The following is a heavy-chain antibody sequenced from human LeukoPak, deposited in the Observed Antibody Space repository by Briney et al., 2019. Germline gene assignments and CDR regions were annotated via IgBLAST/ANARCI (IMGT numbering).Heavy chain of an antibody. CDR2: FDPEDGET. Sequence: ASVKVSCKVSGYTLTELSMHWVRQAPGKGLEWMGGFDPEDGETIYAQKFQGRVTMTEDTSTDTAYMELSSLRSEDTAVYYCATLTRYQLLPNWFDPWGQGTLVTVSS. CDR3: ATLTRYQLLPNWFDP. CDR1: GYTLTELS. V-gene: IGHV1-24*01. J-gene: IGHJ5*02. D-gene: IGHD2-2*01.